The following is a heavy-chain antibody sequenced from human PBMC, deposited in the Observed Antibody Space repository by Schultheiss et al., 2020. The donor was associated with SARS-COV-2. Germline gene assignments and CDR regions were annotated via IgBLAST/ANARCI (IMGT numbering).Heavy chain of an antibody. V-gene: IGHV3-15*07. CDR2: IKSKTDGGTT. CDR1: GGSFSGSA. D-gene: IGHD1-1*01. Sequence: GGSLRLSCAVYGGSFSGSAMHWVRQASGKGLEWVGRIKSKTDGGTTDYAAPVKGRFTISRDDSKNTLYLQMNSLKTEDTAVYYCTTAGTTGTHDAFDIWGQGTMVTVSS. CDR3: TTAGTTGTHDAFDI. J-gene: IGHJ3*02.